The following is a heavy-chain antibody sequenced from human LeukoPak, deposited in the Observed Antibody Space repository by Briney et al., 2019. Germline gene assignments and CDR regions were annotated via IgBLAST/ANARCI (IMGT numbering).Heavy chain of an antibody. D-gene: IGHD2-15*01. CDR1: GFTFSSYS. Sequence: GGSLRLSCAASGFTFSSYSMNWVRQAPGKGLEWVSYISSSSSTIYYPDSVKGRFTISRDNAKNSLYLQMNSLRAEDTAAYYCARDVGDCSGGSCYTSDFDYWGQGTLVTVSS. CDR2: ISSSSSTI. J-gene: IGHJ4*02. CDR3: ARDVGDCSGGSCYTSDFDY. V-gene: IGHV3-48*01.